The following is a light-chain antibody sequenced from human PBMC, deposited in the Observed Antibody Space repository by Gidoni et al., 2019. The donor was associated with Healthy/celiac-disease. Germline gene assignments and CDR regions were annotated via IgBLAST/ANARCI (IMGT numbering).Light chain of an antibody. CDR3: SSYAGSNNFWV. V-gene: IGLV2-8*01. CDR1: SSDVGGYKY. J-gene: IGLJ3*02. CDR2: EVS. Sequence: QSALTQPPSASGSPGQSVTISCTGTSSDVGGYKYVSWYRQYPGKAPTLMIYEVSKRPSGVPDRFSGSKSGNTASLTVSGLQAEDEADYYCSSYAGSNNFWVFGGGTKLTVL.